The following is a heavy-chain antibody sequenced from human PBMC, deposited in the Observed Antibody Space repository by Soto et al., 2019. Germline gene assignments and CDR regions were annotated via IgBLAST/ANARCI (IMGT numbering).Heavy chain of an antibody. CDR3: ATHTVVTPGNYYSGMDV. V-gene: IGHV1-69*12. CDR1: GGTFSSYA. D-gene: IGHD4-4*01. J-gene: IGHJ6*02. CDR2: LIPIFGTA. Sequence: QVQLVQSGAEGKKPGSSVKVSCKASGGTFSSYAISWVRQAPGQGLEWMGGLIPIFGTADYAQKFQGRVTITADESTSTAYMELSSLRSDDTAVYYCATHTVVTPGNYYSGMDVWGQGTTVTVSS.